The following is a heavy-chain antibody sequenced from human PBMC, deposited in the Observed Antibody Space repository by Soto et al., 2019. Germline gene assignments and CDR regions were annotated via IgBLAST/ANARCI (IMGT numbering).Heavy chain of an antibody. V-gene: IGHV4-4*07. CDR3: TRDGMTTGDT. J-gene: IGHJ4*02. D-gene: IGHD2-21*02. CDR2: VFSSVSA. Sequence: EILSITCTVSGVSGKSYTWSWVRQPANKGLEWIGRVFSSVSATYSPSLKSRVRISMDTPENRISLKLDSVTAADAGVYYCTRDGMTTGDTWGPGTLVTFSS. CDR1: GVSGKSYT.